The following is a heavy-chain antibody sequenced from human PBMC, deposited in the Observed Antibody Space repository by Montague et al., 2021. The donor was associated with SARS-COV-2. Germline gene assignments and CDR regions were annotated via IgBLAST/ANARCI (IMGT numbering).Heavy chain of an antibody. CDR2: IYYSGST. V-gene: IGHV4-59*12. D-gene: IGHD5-24*01. Sequence: SETLSLTCAVSGGSISTYYRGWIRQPPGKGLEWIGYIYYSGSTNYSPSLKSRVTISVDTSKNQFSLKLSSVTAADTAVYYCARDGYNAHQNYWYFDLWGRGTLVTVSS. CDR1: GGSISTYY. J-gene: IGHJ2*01. CDR3: ARDGYNAHQNYWYFDL.